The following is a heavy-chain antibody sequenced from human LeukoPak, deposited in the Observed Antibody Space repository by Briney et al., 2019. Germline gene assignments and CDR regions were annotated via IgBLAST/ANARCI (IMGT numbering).Heavy chain of an antibody. CDR2: IYSGGST. D-gene: IGHD3-16*01. V-gene: IGHV3-66*02. Sequence: GGSLRLSCAASGFTVSSNYMSWVRQAPGKGLEWVSVIYSGGSTYYEDSVKGRFTISRDNSKNTLYLQMNSLRAEDTAVYYCASMTHEPPHYYYMDVWGKGTTVTVSS. CDR3: ASMTHEPPHYYYMDV. J-gene: IGHJ6*03. CDR1: GFTVSSNY.